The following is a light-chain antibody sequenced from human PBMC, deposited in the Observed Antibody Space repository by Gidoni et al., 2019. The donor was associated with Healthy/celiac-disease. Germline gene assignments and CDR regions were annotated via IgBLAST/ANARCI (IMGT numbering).Light chain of an antibody. J-gene: IGKJ4*01. V-gene: IGKV3-20*01. Sequence: ELVFTHSPGTLSLSPGERATLSCRASQSVSSSYLDWYQQKPGQAPRRLIYGASSRATGIPDRFSGSGSGTDFTLTISRLEPEDFAVYYCQQYGSSPPLTFGGGTKVEIK. CDR2: GAS. CDR1: QSVSSSY. CDR3: QQYGSSPPLT.